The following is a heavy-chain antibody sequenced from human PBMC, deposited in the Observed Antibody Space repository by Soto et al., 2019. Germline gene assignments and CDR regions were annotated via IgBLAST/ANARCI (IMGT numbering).Heavy chain of an antibody. CDR1: GFTFSGSA. CDR3: LPWDYSNFD. J-gene: IGHJ4*02. V-gene: IGHV3-73*01. Sequence: GGXXXLSXAASGFTFSGSAMHWVRQASGKGLEWVGRIRSKANSYATAYAASVKGRFTISRDDSKNTAYLQMNSQKTEDTAVHYCLPWDYSNFDWGQGTLVTVSS. D-gene: IGHD4-4*01. CDR2: IRSKANSYAT.